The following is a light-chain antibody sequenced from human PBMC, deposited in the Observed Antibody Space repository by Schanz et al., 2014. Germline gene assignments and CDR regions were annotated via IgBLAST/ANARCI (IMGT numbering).Light chain of an antibody. V-gene: IGLV2-8*01. CDR1: SSDVGGYNF. CDR3: CLYAGSYVL. CDR2: DVS. Sequence: QSALTQPPSASGSPGQSVTISCTGTSSDVGGYNFVSWYQQHPGKVPKLMIYDVSKRPSGVPDRFSGSKSGNTASLTISGLQAEDEADYYCCLYAGSYVLSGGGTKLTVL. J-gene: IGLJ2*01.